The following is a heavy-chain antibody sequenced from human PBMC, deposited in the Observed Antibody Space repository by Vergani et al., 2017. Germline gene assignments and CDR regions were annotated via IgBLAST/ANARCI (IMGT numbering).Heavy chain of an antibody. D-gene: IGHD4-17*01. CDR3: AREGYGDYKGKEGWYFDL. CDR2: IVVGSGNT. V-gene: IGHV1-58*01. Sequence: QMQLVQSGPEVKKPGTSVKVSCKASGFTFTSSAVQWVRQARGQRLEWIGWIVVGSGNTNYAQKFQERVTITRDMSTSTAYMELSSLRSEDTAVYYCAREGYGDYKGKEGWYFDLWGRGTLVTVSS. CDR1: GFTFTSSA. J-gene: IGHJ2*01.